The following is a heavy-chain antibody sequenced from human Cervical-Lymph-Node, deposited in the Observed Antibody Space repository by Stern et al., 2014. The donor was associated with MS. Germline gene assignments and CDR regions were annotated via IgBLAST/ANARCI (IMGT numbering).Heavy chain of an antibody. CDR1: GYSFTDYY. Sequence: VQLVESGADVKRSGASVTLSCKASGYSFTDYYIQWVRQAPGQGLEWMGMINPNDGDPGYAPRFQGRVTLTRDTSTNTAYIQLSSLRSDDTAVYFCARWGLHKPLDYWGQGTLVTVSS. D-gene: IGHD2-21*02. CDR3: ARWGLHKPLDY. J-gene: IGHJ4*02. CDR2: INPNDGDP. V-gene: IGHV1-46*01.